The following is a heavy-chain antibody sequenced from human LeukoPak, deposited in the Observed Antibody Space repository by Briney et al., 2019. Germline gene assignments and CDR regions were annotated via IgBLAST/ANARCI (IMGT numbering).Heavy chain of an antibody. J-gene: IGHJ4*02. CDR1: GYTFTSYY. CDR2: INPSGGST. V-gene: IGHV1-46*01. CDR3: ARGRPLDDIYDY. D-gene: IGHD3-9*01. Sequence: GASVKVSCKASGYTFTSYYMHWVRQAPGQGLEWMGMINPSGGSTGYAQNFQGRVTMTRDMSTSTVYMELSSLRSEDTAVYYCARGRPLDDIYDYWGQGTLVTVSS.